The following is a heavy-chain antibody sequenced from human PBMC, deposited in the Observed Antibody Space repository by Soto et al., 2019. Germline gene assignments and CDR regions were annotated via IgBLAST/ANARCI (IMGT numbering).Heavy chain of an antibody. J-gene: IGHJ6*02. CDR1: GFTFSSYA. D-gene: IGHD3-3*01. CDR3: VKDLNYDFWSGYNYYALEI. V-gene: IGHV3-30*18. CDR2: IPSDGSNQ. Sequence: GGSLRLSCAASGFTFSSYAIHWVRQAPGKGLEWVALIPSDGSNQYYADSVKGRFTISRDNSKDTVYLQLTSLRVDDTAVYYCVKDLNYDFWSGYNYYALEIWGQGTTVTVSS.